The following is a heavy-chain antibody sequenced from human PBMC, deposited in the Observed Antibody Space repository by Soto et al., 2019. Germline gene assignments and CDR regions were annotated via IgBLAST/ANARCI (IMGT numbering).Heavy chain of an antibody. V-gene: IGHV1-18*01. D-gene: IGHD5-12*01. J-gene: IGHJ4*02. CDR2: ISAFNGKT. Sequence: ASVKVSCKASGYTFPNYGINWVRQAPGQGLEWMGWISAFNGKTIYAQRFQGKFTMTTDTSATIACMALRSLESDDTAVYYCARGQGDNGYDLQIDHWGQGTLVTVSS. CDR1: GYTFPNYG. CDR3: ARGQGDNGYDLQIDH.